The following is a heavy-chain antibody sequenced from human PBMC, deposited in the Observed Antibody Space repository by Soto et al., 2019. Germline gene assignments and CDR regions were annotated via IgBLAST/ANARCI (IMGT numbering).Heavy chain of an antibody. CDR2: IYNSGST. D-gene: IGHD2-8*01. CDR3: SRLSNGRPGDF. Sequence: PSETLSLTCAVSGGYISGGYYSWSWIRQPPGKGLEWIGFIYNSGSTYYNSSLKSRVTISVDRSKNHFFLNLTSVTAADTAMYYCSRLSNGRPGDFWGQGTLVTVSS. J-gene: IGHJ4*02. V-gene: IGHV4-30-2*01. CDR1: GGYISGGYYS.